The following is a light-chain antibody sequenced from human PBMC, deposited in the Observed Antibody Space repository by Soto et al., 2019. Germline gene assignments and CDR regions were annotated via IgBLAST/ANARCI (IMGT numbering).Light chain of an antibody. V-gene: IGKV3-11*01. J-gene: IGKJ4*01. CDR1: QSIISH. CDR2: DAS. CDR3: QQRSNWPLT. Sequence: EIVLTQSPATLSLSKGERATLSCRASQSIISHLAWYQQKPGQAPRLLIYDASNRATGIPARFSGSGSGTDFTLTVSSLEPEDFAVYYCQQRSNWPLTFGGGTKVDI.